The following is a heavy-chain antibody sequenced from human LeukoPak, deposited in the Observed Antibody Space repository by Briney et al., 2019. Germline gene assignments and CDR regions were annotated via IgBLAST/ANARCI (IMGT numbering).Heavy chain of an antibody. V-gene: IGHV3-73*01. CDR2: IRSKANNYAT. J-gene: IGHJ4*02. CDR3: ARQQWLDGAYYFDY. CDR1: AFTFSGSA. Sequence: GGSLRLSCAASAFTFSGSAIHWVRQASGKGLEWVGRIRSKANNYATAYAASVEGRFTISRDNAKNSLYLQMNSLRAEDTAVYYCARQQWLDGAYYFDYWGQGTLVTVSS. D-gene: IGHD6-19*01.